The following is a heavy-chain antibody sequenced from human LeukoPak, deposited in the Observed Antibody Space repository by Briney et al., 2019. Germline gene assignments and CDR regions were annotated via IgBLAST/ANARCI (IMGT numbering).Heavy chain of an antibody. D-gene: IGHD6-19*01. V-gene: IGHV3-23*01. CDR2: ISGSGGST. CDR3: ARGARAVGGGWYGGDAFDI. Sequence: GGSLRLSCAASGFTFSSYAMSWVRQAPGKGLEWVSAISGSGGSTYYADSVKGRFTISRDNSKNTLYLQMNSLRAEDTAVYYCARGARAVGGGWYGGDAFDIWGQGTTGTVSS. CDR1: GFTFSSYA. J-gene: IGHJ3*02.